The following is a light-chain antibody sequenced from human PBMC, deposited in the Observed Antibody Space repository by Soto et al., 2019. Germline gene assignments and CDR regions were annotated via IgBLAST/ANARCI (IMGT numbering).Light chain of an antibody. J-gene: IGLJ3*02. V-gene: IGLV2-23*02. CDR3: CSYAGDSTWV. CDR1: SSDVGSYNL. CDR2: EVN. Sequence: QSALTQPGSVSGSPGQSITISCTGTSSDVGSYNLVSWYQHHPGKAPKLMIYEVNKWPSGVSNRFSGSKSGNTASLTISGLQAEDEADYYCCSYAGDSTWVFGGGTQLTVL.